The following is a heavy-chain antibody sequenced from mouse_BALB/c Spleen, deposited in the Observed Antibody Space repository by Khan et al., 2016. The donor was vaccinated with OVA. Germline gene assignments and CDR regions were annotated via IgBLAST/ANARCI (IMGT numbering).Heavy chain of an antibody. Sequence: QVQLQQPGAELVKPGASVKLSCKASGYTFTSYWMHWVKQRPGQGLDWIGYINPSDGRTYYNEKFKSKATLTVDKSSSTASMQLSSLTPVDSAIYYGARGGYGSLVYWGQGTLVTVSA. CDR3: ARGGYGSLVY. D-gene: IGHD2-10*02. CDR2: INPSDGRT. V-gene: IGHV1S81*02. J-gene: IGHJ3*01. CDR1: GYTFTSYW.